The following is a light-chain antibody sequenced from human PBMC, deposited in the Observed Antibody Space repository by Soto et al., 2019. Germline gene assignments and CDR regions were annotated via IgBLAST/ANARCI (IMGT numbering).Light chain of an antibody. J-gene: IGKJ3*01. Sequence: DIQMTQSPSSLPASVGDRVTITCRASQSISTYVNWYQQKAGKAPKLLIYDASSLYSGVPSRFSGSGYGTDFTFTISTLQPEDFATYYCQQSYSTPTFGPGTKVDIK. V-gene: IGKV1-39*01. CDR3: QQSYSTPT. CDR1: QSISTY. CDR2: DAS.